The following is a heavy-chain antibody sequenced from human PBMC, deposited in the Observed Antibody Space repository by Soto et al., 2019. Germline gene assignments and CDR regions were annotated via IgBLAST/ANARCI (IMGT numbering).Heavy chain of an antibody. Sequence: LSLTCVVSGDSISNNNLCSWVRQPPGKGLEWIGEIHHSGSTNYNPSLKSRVTISLDKSKNEFSLKVSSVTAADTAVYYCARAGRAVDFDYWGQGALVTVSS. CDR1: GDSISNNNL. V-gene: IGHV4-4*02. CDR3: ARAGRAVDFDY. J-gene: IGHJ4*02. D-gene: IGHD6-19*01. CDR2: IHHSGST.